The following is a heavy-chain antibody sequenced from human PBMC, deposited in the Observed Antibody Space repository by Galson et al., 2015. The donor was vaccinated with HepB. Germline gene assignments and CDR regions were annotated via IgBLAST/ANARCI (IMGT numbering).Heavy chain of an antibody. D-gene: IGHD5-18*01. CDR2: ISYDGSNK. V-gene: IGHV3-30*18. J-gene: IGHJ4*02. Sequence: SCAASGFTFSRYGMHWVRQAPGKGLEWVAVISYDGSNKYYGDSVRDRFSISRDNSKNTLYLQMNSLRPEDTAVYFCAKASLGQLWHNFFDYWGQGSLVTVSS. CDR1: GFTFSRYG. CDR3: AKASLGQLWHNFFDY.